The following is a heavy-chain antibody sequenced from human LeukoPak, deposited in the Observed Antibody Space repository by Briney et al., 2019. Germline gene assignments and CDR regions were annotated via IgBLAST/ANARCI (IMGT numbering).Heavy chain of an antibody. CDR1: GFTVGSGR. D-gene: IGHD3-22*01. J-gene: IGHJ5*02. Sequence: PGGSLRLSCAASGFTVGSGRRMSWVRQAPGEGLEWISTIYSDDATNYGDSVKGRFTISRDNSRNTLDLQMNSLRVEDTAVYYCVRGRFNNDYEAWGQGILVTVSS. CDR2: IYSDDAT. CDR3: VRGRFNNDYEA. V-gene: IGHV3-53*01.